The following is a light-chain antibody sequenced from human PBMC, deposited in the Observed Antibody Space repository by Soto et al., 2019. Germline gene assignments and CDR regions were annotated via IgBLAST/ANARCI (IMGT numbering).Light chain of an antibody. J-gene: IGLJ2*01. CDR3: SSYAGRNNFVV. CDR1: SSDVGGYNY. CDR2: EVS. V-gene: IGLV2-8*01. Sequence: QSVLTQPPSASGSPGQSVTISCTGTSSDVGGYNYVSWYQQHPGKAPKLMIYEVSKRPSGVPDRFSGSKSGNTASLTVSGLQDEDEAEYYCSSYAGRNNFVVFGGGTKLTVL.